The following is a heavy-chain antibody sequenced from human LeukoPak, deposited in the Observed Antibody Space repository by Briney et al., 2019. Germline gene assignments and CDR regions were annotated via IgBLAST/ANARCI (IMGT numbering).Heavy chain of an antibody. J-gene: IGHJ4*02. D-gene: IGHD3-3*02. CDR1: GFTFSSNA. Sequence: PGGSLRLSCAASGFTFSSNAMSWVRKPPGKGREGASAISGSGGSTYYADSVKGRFTISRDNSKNTLYLQMNSLRAEDTAVYYCAKDTRAHFDFDYWGQGTLVTVSS. V-gene: IGHV3-23*01. CDR3: AKDTRAHFDFDY. CDR2: ISGSGGST.